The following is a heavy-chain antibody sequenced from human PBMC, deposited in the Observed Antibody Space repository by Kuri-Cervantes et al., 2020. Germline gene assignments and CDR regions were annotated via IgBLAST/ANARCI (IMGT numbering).Heavy chain of an antibody. D-gene: IGHD4-17*01. CDR1: GFTFSSDG. Sequence: GESLKISCAASGFTFSSDGMHWVRQAPGRGLEWLSYISGNSITIYYADSVKGRFTISRDNARNSLYLQMNSLRAEDTAVYYCARDLSDYGDYDGGYWGQGTLVTVSS. CDR3: ARDLSDYGDYDGGY. J-gene: IGHJ4*02. V-gene: IGHV3-48*01. CDR2: ISGNSITI.